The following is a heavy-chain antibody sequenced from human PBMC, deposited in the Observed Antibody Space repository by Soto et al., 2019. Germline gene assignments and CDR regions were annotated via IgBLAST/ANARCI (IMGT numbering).Heavy chain of an antibody. J-gene: IGHJ6*02. CDR3: ARYRQLSYYYYGMDV. V-gene: IGHV4-61*01. CDR1: GASVSGGYYY. CDR2: IYYSGST. Sequence: SETLSLTCTVSGASVSGGYYYWSWIRQHPGKGLEWIGYIYYSGSTNYNPSLKSRVTISVDTSKNQFSLKLSSVTAADTAVYYCARYRQLSYYYYGMDVWGQGTTVTVSS. D-gene: IGHD6-6*01.